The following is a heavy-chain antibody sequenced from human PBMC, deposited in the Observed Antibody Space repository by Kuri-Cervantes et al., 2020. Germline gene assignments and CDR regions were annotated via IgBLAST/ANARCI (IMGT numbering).Heavy chain of an antibody. Sequence: SVKVSCKASGGTFSSYASSWVRQAPGQGLEWMGGIIPIFGTANYAQKFQGRVTITADESTSTAYMELSRLRSDDTAVYYCARAVSPAAPGDYWGQGTLVTVSS. J-gene: IGHJ4*02. V-gene: IGHV1-69*13. CDR3: ARAVSPAAPGDY. CDR1: GGTFSSYA. D-gene: IGHD6-13*01. CDR2: IIPIFGTA.